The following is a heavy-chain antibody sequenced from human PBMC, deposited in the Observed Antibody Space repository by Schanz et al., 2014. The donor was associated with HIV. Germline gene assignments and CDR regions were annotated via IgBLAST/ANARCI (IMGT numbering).Heavy chain of an antibody. CDR2: ISGSGGST. D-gene: IGHD3-16*01. J-gene: IGHJ3*02. V-gene: IGHV3-23*04. Sequence: EVQLVESGGGLVQPGGSLRLSCAASGSTFSSYWMHWVRQAPGKGLVWVSAISGSGGSTYYADSGKGRFTISRDNSRNTLFLQMDSLRVDDTAVYYCAQMGAFAAFDIWGHGTVVTVSS. CDR3: AQMGAFAAFDI. CDR1: GSTFSSYW.